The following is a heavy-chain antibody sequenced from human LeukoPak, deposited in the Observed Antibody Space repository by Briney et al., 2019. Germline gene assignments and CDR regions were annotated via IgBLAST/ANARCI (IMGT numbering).Heavy chain of an antibody. CDR1: GFTFSSFG. CDR2: ISDSGDST. V-gene: IGHV3-23*01. D-gene: IGHD3-22*01. J-gene: IGHJ4*02. CDR3: AKGITMIVVVDPPDY. Sequence: GGTLRLSCAASGFTFSSFGMSWVRQAPGKGLEWVSAISDSGDSTYYADSVKGRFTISRDNSKNTLYLQMNSLRAEDTAVYYCAKGITMIVVVDPPDYWGQGTLVTVSS.